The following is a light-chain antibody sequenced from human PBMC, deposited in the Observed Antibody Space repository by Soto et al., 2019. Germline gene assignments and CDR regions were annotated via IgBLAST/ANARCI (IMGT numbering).Light chain of an antibody. CDR1: QSISSY. CDR3: QQSYNTPRT. J-gene: IGKJ1*01. Sequence: DIQMTQSPSSMSASVGDRVTITCRASQSISSYLNWYQQKPGKAPKLPVHAASSLHSGVPSRFSGSGSGTDFTLTISSLQPDDLATYYCQQSYNTPRTFGQGTKVEIK. CDR2: AAS. V-gene: IGKV1-39*01.